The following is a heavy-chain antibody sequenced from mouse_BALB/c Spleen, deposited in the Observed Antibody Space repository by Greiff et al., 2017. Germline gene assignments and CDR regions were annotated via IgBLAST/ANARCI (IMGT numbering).Heavy chain of an antibody. CDR3: ARHDGYSTFYAMDY. V-gene: IGHV5-12-2*01. J-gene: IGHJ4*01. CDR2: ISNGGGST. CDR1: GFTFSSYT. Sequence: EVKLMESGGGLVQPGGSLKLSCAASGFTFSSYTMSWVRQTPEKRLEWVAYISNGGGSTYYPDTVKGRFTISRDNAKNTLYLQMSSLKSEDTAMYYCARHDGYSTFYAMDYWGQGTSVTVSS. D-gene: IGHD2-3*01.